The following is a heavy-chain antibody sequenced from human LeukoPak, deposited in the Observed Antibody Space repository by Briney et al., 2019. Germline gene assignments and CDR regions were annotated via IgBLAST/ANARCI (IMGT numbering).Heavy chain of an antibody. J-gene: IGHJ4*02. CDR1: GFTFTNYP. Sequence: GSLRLSCAASGFTFTNYPMSWVRQAPGKGLEWVSFIAGSGDITYYAGSVKGRFTISRDNSKNTVSLQMNNLRAEDTAIYYCAKRHRTSGGSCLDSWGQGTLVTVSS. D-gene: IGHD2-15*01. CDR3: AKRHRTSGGSCLDS. V-gene: IGHV3-23*01. CDR2: IAGSGDIT.